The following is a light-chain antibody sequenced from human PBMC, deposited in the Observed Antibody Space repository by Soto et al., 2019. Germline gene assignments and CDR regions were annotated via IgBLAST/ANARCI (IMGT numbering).Light chain of an antibody. CDR2: EVR. V-gene: IGLV2-14*01. CDR3: YSYTGSATVI. Sequence: QSALTQPASVSGSPGQSITISCTGTTSDIGGYNYVSWYQQYPGKAPKLIIYEVRNRPSGVSNRFSASKSGNTASLTISGLQAEDEAVYYCYSYTGSATVIFGGGTKLTVL. J-gene: IGLJ2*01. CDR1: TSDIGGYNY.